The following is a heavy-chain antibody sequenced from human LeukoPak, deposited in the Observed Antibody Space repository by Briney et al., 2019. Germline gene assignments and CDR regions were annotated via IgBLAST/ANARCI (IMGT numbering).Heavy chain of an antibody. CDR2: INHSGST. CDR1: GGSFSGYY. D-gene: IGHD3-10*01. Sequence: PSETLSLTCAVYGGSFSGYYWSWIRQPPGKGLEWIGEINHSGSTNYNPSLKSRVTISVDTSKNQFSLKLSSVTAADTAVYYCARDGYYGSGSYYPYYFDYWAREPWSPSPQ. CDR3: ARDGYYGSGSYYPYYFDY. V-gene: IGHV4-34*01. J-gene: IGHJ4*02.